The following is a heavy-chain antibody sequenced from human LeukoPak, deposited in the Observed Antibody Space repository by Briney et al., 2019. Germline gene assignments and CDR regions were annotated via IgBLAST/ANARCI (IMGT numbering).Heavy chain of an antibody. J-gene: IGHJ4*02. CDR1: GFTFDDYG. CDR3: ARSPTYNLAAFDY. CDR2: INWNGGST. Sequence: TGGSLRLSCAASGFTFDDYGMSWVRQAPGKGLEWVSGINWNGGSTGYADSVKGRFTISRDNSKNSLYLQMNNLRAEDTAFYYCARSPTYNLAAFDYWGQGPLVTVSS. D-gene: IGHD5-24*01. V-gene: IGHV3-20*04.